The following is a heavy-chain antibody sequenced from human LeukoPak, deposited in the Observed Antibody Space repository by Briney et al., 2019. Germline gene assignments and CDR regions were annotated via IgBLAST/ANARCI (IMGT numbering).Heavy chain of an antibody. CDR3: AKEGEYSTGYYYFDC. V-gene: IGHV3-23*01. CDR1: GFTFSRYA. Sequence: GGSLRLSCAASGFTFSRYAMSWVRQAPGKGLEWVSVISANAGSTYYADSVKGRFTISRDNSKNTLCLQMSSLRAEDTAVYYCAKEGEYSTGYYYFDCWGQGTLVTVSS. D-gene: IGHD2-8*02. J-gene: IGHJ4*02. CDR2: ISANAGST.